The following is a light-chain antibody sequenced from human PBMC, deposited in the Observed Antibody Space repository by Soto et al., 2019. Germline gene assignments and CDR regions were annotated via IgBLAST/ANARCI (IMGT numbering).Light chain of an antibody. J-gene: IGLJ2*01. CDR1: NSNIGGKA. CDR2: SDD. Sequence: QSVLTQPPSASVTPGQRVTISCSGSNSNIGGKAVTWYQQIPGTAPQVVIHSDDQRPSGVPDRFSGSKSVNSAALAIRAVQSADEADYFCASWDDSLPLVFGGGTKLTVL. CDR3: ASWDDSLPLV. V-gene: IGLV1-44*01.